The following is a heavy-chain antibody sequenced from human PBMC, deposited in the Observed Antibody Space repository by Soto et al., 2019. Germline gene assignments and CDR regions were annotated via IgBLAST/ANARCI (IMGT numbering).Heavy chain of an antibody. Sequence: QVQLVQSGAEVKKPGASVKVSCKASGYTFTNYAFSWVRQAPGQGLEWMGWISAYNGNTNYPQKLQGRVTMTTDTSTSTADMELRGLRSDDTAVYYCARDLAAAGPFDCWGQGTLVTVSS. CDR1: GYTFTNYA. J-gene: IGHJ4*02. CDR2: ISAYNGNT. V-gene: IGHV1-18*01. CDR3: ARDLAAAGPFDC. D-gene: IGHD6-13*01.